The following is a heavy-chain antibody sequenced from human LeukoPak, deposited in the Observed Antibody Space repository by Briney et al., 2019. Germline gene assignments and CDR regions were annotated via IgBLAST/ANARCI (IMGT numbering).Heavy chain of an antibody. D-gene: IGHD2-15*01. CDR1: GGTFSSYA. J-gene: IGHJ4*02. CDR3: ATEREVAL. Sequence: SVKVSCKASGGTFSSYAITWVRQAPGQGLEWMGRIIPILRIANYAQKFQGRVSITADKSTSTAYMELSSLRSEDTAVYYCATEREVALWGQGTLVTVSS. CDR2: IIPILRIA. V-gene: IGHV1-69*04.